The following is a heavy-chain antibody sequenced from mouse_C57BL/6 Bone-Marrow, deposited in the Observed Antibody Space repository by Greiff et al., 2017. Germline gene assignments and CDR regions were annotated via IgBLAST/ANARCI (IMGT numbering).Heavy chain of an antibody. D-gene: IGHD1-1*02. CDR2: INPGSGGT. CDR1: GYAFTNYL. CDR3: ARSMGDY. J-gene: IGHJ4*01. Sequence: VKLQESGAELVRPGTSVKVSCKASGYAFTNYLIEWVKQRPGQGLEWIGVINPGSGGTNYNEKFKGKATLTADKSSSTAYMQLSSLTSEDSAVYFCARSMGDYWGQGTSVTVSS. V-gene: IGHV1-54*01.